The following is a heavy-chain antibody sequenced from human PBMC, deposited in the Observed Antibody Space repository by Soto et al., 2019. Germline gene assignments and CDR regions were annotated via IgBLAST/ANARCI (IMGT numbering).Heavy chain of an antibody. Sequence: GGSLGLSCAASGFTFSYYAMAWVRQAPGKGLEWLSTISGRGDSTYYADSVKGRFTISRDNSKNTLYLQMNSLRVEDTALEYCSKATSVPTFFHYWGQGALVT. CDR2: ISGRGDST. CDR3: SKATSVPTFFHY. CDR1: GFTFSYYA. D-gene: IGHD4-17*01. J-gene: IGHJ4*02. V-gene: IGHV3-23*01.